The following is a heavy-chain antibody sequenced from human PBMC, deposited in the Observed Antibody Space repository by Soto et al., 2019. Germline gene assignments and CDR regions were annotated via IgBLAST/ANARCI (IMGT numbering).Heavy chain of an antibody. D-gene: IGHD2-2*01. CDR2: ISSSSSYI. CDR3: ARKLEVPAVYYYYGMDV. V-gene: IGHV3-21*01. Sequence: GGSLRLSCAASGFTFSSYSMNWVRQAPGKGLEWVSSISSSSSYIYYADSVKGRFTISRDNAKNSLYLQMNSLRAEDTAVYYCARKLEVPAVYYYYGMDVWGQGTTVTVSS. J-gene: IGHJ6*02. CDR1: GFTFSSYS.